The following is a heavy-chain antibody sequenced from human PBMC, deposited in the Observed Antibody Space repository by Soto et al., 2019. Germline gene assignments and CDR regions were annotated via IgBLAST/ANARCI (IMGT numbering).Heavy chain of an antibody. CDR1: GFTFSSYA. J-gene: IGHJ6*02. D-gene: IGHD3-3*01. CDR3: AKYIMISGVAPYGMDV. V-gene: IGHV3-23*01. CDR2: ISGSGGST. Sequence: GGSLRLSCAASGFTFSSYAMSWVRQAPGKGLEWVSAISGSGGSTYYADSVKGRFTISRDNSKNTLYLQMNSLRAEDTALYYCAKYIMISGVAPYGMDVWGQGTTVTVSS.